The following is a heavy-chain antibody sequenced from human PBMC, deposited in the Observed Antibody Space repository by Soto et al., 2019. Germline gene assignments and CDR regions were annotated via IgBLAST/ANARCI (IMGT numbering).Heavy chain of an antibody. CDR2: IKQDGSEK. CDR1: GFTFSSYW. Sequence: GGSLRLSCAASGFTFSSYWMSWVRQAPGKGLEWVANIKQDGSEKYYVDSVKGRFTISRDNAKNSLYLQMNSLRAEDTAVYYCARDPSSYGTSFDYWGQGTLVTVSS. J-gene: IGHJ4*02. D-gene: IGHD5-18*01. V-gene: IGHV3-7*03. CDR3: ARDPSSYGTSFDY.